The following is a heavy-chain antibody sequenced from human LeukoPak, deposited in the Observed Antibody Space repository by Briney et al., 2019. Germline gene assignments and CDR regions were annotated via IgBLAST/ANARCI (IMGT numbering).Heavy chain of an antibody. CDR2: ISGSGGST. Sequence: GGSLRLSCAASGFTFSSYAMSWVRQAPGKGLEWVSEISGSGGSTYYADSVKGRFTISRDNSTNTLYLQMNSLRVEDTAVYYCAKDADPRPFYFDYWGQGILVTVSS. CDR3: AKDADPRPFYFDY. J-gene: IGHJ4*02. CDR1: GFTFSSYA. V-gene: IGHV3-23*01.